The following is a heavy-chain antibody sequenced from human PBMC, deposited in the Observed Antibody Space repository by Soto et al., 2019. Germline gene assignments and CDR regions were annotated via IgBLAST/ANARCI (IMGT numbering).Heavy chain of an antibody. Sequence: PSETLSLTCTVSGGSISSYYWSWIRQPPGKGLEWIGYIYYSGSTNYNPSLKSRVTTSVDTSKNQFSLKLSSVTAADTAVYYCARGVDNYYDILTGYYSYYYGMDVWGQGTTVTVSS. D-gene: IGHD3-9*01. J-gene: IGHJ6*02. V-gene: IGHV4-59*01. CDR2: IYYSGST. CDR3: ARGVDNYYDILTGYYSYYYGMDV. CDR1: GGSISSYY.